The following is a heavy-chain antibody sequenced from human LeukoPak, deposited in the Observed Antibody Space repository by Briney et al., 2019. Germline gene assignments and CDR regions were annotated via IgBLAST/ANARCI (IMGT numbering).Heavy chain of an antibody. CDR1: GGSISSYY. CDR2: FYYSGTT. J-gene: IGHJ4*02. Sequence: PSETLSLTCTVSGGSISSYYWSWIRQPPGKGLEWIGYFYYSGTTNYNPSLKSRVTILVDTSKNQFSLKLSSVTAADTAVYYCAMYYYGSGSSGYWGQGTLVTVSS. V-gene: IGHV4-59*12. D-gene: IGHD3-10*01. CDR3: AMYYYGSGSSGY.